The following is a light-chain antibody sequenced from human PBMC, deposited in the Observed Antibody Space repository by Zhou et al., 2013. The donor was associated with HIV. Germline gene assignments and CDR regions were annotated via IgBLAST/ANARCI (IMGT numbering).Light chain of an antibody. J-gene: IGKJ2*01. CDR2: DTS. V-gene: IGKV3-15*01. CDR1: QSVFSN. Sequence: MTQSPSTLSASVGDRVTITCRASQSVFSNLAWYQQKPGQPPSLLIYDTSTRATVVPARFSGSGSGRDFTLTISGLQSEDFALYYCQQYDTWPSFGQGTKLQIK. CDR3: QQYDTWPS.